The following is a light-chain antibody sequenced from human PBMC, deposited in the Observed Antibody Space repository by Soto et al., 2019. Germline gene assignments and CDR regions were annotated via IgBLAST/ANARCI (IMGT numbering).Light chain of an antibody. CDR2: GTS. Sequence: EIVLTQSPGTLSLSPGERATLSCRASQSVSSSYLAWYQQKPGQAPRFLIYGTSSRATGIPDRFSGSGSGTDSTLNISRLEPEDFEVYYFNKYGSPPTTLGKGTKVE. J-gene: IGKJ1*01. CDR3: NKYGSPPTT. V-gene: IGKV3-20*01. CDR1: QSVSSSY.